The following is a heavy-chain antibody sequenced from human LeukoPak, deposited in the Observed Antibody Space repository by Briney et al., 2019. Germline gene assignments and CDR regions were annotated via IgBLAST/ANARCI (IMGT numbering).Heavy chain of an antibody. Sequence: PSETLSLTCAGGSFNGYYWSWIRQPPGKGLEWIGEIKNRDTTNYNPSLTSRVTISVDTSNNEFSLKLTSVTAADTAVYYCARDPKKDRDYYDSSGPPFDYWGQGTLVTVSS. J-gene: IGHJ4*02. CDR1: SFNGYY. V-gene: IGHV4-34*01. D-gene: IGHD3-22*01. CDR3: ARDPKKDRDYYDSSGPPFDY. CDR2: IKNRDTT.